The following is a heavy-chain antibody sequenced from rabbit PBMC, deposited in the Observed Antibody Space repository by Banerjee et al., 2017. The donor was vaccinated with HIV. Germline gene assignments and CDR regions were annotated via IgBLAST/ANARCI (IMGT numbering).Heavy chain of an antibody. CDR3: ARDLAGAIGWNFNL. Sequence: QEQLEESGGDLVKPGRSLTLTCTASGFSFSDKYVMCWVRQAPGKGLEWIGCINTGSGNTVYASWAKGRFTISKTSSTTVTLQMTSLTAADTATYFCARDLAGAIGWNFNLWGQGTLVTVS. V-gene: IGHV1S45*01. CDR1: GFSFSDKYV. CDR2: INTGSGNT. D-gene: IGHD4-1*01. J-gene: IGHJ4*01.